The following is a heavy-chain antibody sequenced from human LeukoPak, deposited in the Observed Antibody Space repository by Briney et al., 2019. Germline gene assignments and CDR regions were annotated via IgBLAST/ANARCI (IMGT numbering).Heavy chain of an antibody. J-gene: IGHJ6*02. CDR2: TYYRSKWYN. Sequence: ASQTLSLTCAISGDSVSSNSAAWNWIRQSPSRGLEWLGRTYYRSKWYNDYAVSVKSRITINPDTSKNQFSLQLNSVTPEDTAVSYCARDHIAAAALGMDVWGQGTTVTVSS. D-gene: IGHD6-13*01. CDR3: ARDHIAAAALGMDV. CDR1: GDSVSSNSAA. V-gene: IGHV6-1*01.